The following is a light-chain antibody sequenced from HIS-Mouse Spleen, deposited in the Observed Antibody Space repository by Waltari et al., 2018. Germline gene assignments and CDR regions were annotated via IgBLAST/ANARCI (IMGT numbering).Light chain of an antibody. CDR2: AAS. Sequence: DLQMTQSPSSLSASVGDRVTSTCRASQSISSYLNWYQQKPGKAPKLLIYAASSLQSGVPSRFSGSGSGTDFTLTISSLQPEDFATYYCQQSYSTPQGLTFGGGTKVEIK. J-gene: IGKJ4*01. V-gene: IGKV1-39*01. CDR1: QSISSY. CDR3: QQSYSTPQGLT.